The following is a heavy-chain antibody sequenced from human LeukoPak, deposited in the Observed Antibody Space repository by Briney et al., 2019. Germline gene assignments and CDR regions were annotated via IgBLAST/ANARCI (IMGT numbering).Heavy chain of an antibody. D-gene: IGHD4-17*01. CDR2: IYYSGST. V-gene: IGHV4-59*01. J-gene: IGHJ4*02. CDR1: GGSISSYC. Sequence: PSETLSLTCTVSGGSISSYCWSWIRQPPGKGLEWIGYIYYSGSTNYNPSLKSRVTISVDTSKNQFSLKLSSVTAADTAVYYCARDGNYGDYFDYWGQGTLVTVSS. CDR3: ARDGNYGDYFDY.